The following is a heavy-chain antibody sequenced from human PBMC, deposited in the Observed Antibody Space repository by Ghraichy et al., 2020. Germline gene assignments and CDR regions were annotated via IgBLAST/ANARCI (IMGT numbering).Heavy chain of an antibody. CDR1: GFTFSNAW. Sequence: GGSLRLSCAASGFTFSNAWMSWVRQAPGKGLEWVGRIKSKTDGGSTDYAANGKVRFTISRDDSKNTLYLQMNSLRTEDTAVYYCATDETIPYDTAILLDCWGQRPLVTVSS. V-gene: IGHV3-15*01. J-gene: IGHJ4*02. CDR3: ATDETIPYDTAILLDC. D-gene: IGHD3-22*01. CDR2: IKSKTDGGST.